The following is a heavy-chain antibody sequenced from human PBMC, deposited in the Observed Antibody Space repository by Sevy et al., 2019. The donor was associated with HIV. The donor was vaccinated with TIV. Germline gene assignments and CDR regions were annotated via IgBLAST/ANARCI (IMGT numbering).Heavy chain of an antibody. D-gene: IGHD3-22*01. V-gene: IGHV3-74*01. Sequence: GGSLRLSCAASGFTFSSYWMHWVRQAPGKGLVWVSRINSDGSSTSYADSVKGRFTISRDNAKNTLYLQMNSLRAEDTAVYYCAKSFYYDSSGYTEWDAFDIWGQGTMVTVSS. CDR3: AKSFYYDSSGYTEWDAFDI. J-gene: IGHJ3*02. CDR2: INSDGSST. CDR1: GFTFSSYW.